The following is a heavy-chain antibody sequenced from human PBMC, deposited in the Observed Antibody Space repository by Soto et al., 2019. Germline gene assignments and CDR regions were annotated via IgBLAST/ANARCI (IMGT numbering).Heavy chain of an antibody. CDR1: GYSFTSYG. CDR2: IYPGDSDT. D-gene: IGHD3-22*01. J-gene: IGHJ3*02. CDR3: ARLDYYDSTGYYDKRAFDI. Sequence: PGESLKISWKGSGYSFTSYGIGWVRQMPGKGLEWMGIIYPGDSDTRYSPSFQGHVTISADKSISTAYLQWSSLKASDTAMYYSARLDYYDSTGYYDKRAFDIWGQGTMV. V-gene: IGHV5-51*01.